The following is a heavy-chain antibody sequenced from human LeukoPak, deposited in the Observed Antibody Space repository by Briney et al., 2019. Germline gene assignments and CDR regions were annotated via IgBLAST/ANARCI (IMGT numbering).Heavy chain of an antibody. CDR2: ISYDGSNK. J-gene: IGHJ4*02. Sequence: GGSLRLSCADSGFTFSSYGIHWVRQAPGKGLEWVALISYDGSNKYYADYVKGRFTVSRDNSKNTLNLQLNSLRAEDTAVYYCAKDAIGQYRPYYFDCWGQGTQVTVSS. CDR1: GFTFSSYG. V-gene: IGHV3-30*18. CDR3: AKDAIGQYRPYYFDC. D-gene: IGHD3-16*02.